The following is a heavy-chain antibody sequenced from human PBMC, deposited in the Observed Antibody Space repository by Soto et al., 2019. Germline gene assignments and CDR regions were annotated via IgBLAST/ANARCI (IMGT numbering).Heavy chain of an antibody. J-gene: IGHJ3*01. Sequence: TLSLTCAISGDSVSSNSAAWNWLRQSPSRGLEWLGRTYYRSKWYNDYAVSVKSRITINPDTSKNQFSLQLNSVTPEDTAVYYCARVPIPFRRNIGYGDVYAFWGQGTMVTGSS. CDR3: ARVPIPFRRNIGYGDVYAF. CDR1: GDSVSSNSAA. V-gene: IGHV6-1*01. CDR2: TYYRSKWYN. D-gene: IGHD5-12*01.